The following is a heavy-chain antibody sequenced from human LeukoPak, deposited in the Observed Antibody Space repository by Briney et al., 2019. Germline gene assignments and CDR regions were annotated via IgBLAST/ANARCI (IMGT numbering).Heavy chain of an antibody. Sequence: PSETLSLTCTVSGGSISSYYWSWIRQPPGKGLEWIGYIYYSGSTNYNPSLKSRVTISVDTSKNQSSLKLSSVTAADTAVYYCARSGWFGEFQYFQHWGQGTLVTVSS. D-gene: IGHD3-10*01. V-gene: IGHV4-59*01. CDR1: GGSISSYY. J-gene: IGHJ1*01. CDR3: ARSGWFGEFQYFQH. CDR2: IYYSGST.